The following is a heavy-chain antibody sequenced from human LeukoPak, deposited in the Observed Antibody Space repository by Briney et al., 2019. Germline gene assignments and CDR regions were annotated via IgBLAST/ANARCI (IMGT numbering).Heavy chain of an antibody. J-gene: IGHJ5*02. CDR1: GYTFTNYW. V-gene: IGHV5-51*01. CDR2: IHLSDSDT. D-gene: IGHD3-3*01. Sequence: GESLKISCKGSGYTFTNYWIGWVRQMPGKGLEWMGIIHLSDSDTRYSPSFQGQVTISADKSISIAYLQWSSLQASDTAIYYCAGARHGNTFWVSWGQGTLVTVSS. CDR3: AGARHGNTFWVS.